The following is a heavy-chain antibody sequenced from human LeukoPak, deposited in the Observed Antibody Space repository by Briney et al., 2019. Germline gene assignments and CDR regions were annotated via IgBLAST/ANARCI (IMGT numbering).Heavy chain of an antibody. CDR1: GYPFTTYG. V-gene: IGHV1-8*01. CDR3: ARGPRNDP. CDR2: VHPDTGYA. Sequence: ASVKVSCKTSGYPFTTYGINWARQAAGQGLEWMGWVHPDTGYADYAQKFQGRVTMTSDTSISTAYMELSSLRSDDTAVYFCARGPRNDPWGQGTLVTVSS. J-gene: IGHJ5*02. D-gene: IGHD1-14*01.